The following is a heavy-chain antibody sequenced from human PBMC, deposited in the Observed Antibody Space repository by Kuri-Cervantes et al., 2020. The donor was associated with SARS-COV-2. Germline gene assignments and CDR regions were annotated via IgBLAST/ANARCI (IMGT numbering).Heavy chain of an antibody. CDR1: GYTFTGYY. Sequence: ASVKVSCKASGYTFTGYYMHWVRQAPGQGLEWMGWINPNSGGTNYAQKFQGWVTMTRDTSISTAYMELSSLRSEDTAVYYCARDAIRDGYNEGYWGQGTLVTVSS. V-gene: IGHV1-2*04. CDR2: INPNSGGT. D-gene: IGHD5-24*01. CDR3: ARDAIRDGYNEGY. J-gene: IGHJ4*02.